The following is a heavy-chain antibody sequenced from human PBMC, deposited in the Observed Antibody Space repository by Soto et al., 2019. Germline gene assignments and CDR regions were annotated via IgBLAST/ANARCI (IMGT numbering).Heavy chain of an antibody. J-gene: IGHJ4*02. CDR2: IKSDGSGT. CDR3: ARGDGERYDGNGYLGRH. D-gene: IGHD3-22*01. CDR1: GFTFSSYC. V-gene: IGHV3-74*01. Sequence: EVQLVESGGGLVQPGESLTLSCAASGFTFSSYCMHWVRQAPGKGLVWVSRIKSDGSGTYYAYSVKGRLTISRDNAKNTLSLQMNSLRVEDTAVYFCARGDGERYDGNGYLGRHWGQGTLVTVSS.